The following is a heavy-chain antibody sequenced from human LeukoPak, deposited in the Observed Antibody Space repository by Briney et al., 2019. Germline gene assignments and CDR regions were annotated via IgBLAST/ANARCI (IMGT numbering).Heavy chain of an antibody. CDR3: ARVWAGYCGGDCSFFDY. CDR1: GGSISSGSYY. D-gene: IGHD2-21*02. V-gene: IGHV4-61*02. Sequence: PSQTLSLTCTVSGGSISSGSYYWSWIRQPAGKGLEWIGRIYTSGSTNYNPSLKSRVTISVDTSKNQLSLKLSSVTAADTAVYYCARVWAGYCGGDCSFFDYWGQGTLVTVSS. J-gene: IGHJ4*02. CDR2: IYTSGST.